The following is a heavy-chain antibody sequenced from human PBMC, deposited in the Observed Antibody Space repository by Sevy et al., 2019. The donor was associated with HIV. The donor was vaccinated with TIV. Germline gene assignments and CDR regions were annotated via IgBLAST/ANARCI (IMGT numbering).Heavy chain of an antibody. CDR1: GFTFAKYS. J-gene: IGHJ4*02. V-gene: IGHV3-23*01. CDR3: AREGCTQPHDY. D-gene: IGHD2-8*01. Sequence: GESLKIPCAASGFTFAKYSMSWVRPAPGKGLEGASSFSFGCGRKNYADSVKGRFTISRDDSKNKLFLQMNSLRAEDTATYFCAREGCTQPHDYWGQGTLVTVSS. CDR2: FSFGCGRK.